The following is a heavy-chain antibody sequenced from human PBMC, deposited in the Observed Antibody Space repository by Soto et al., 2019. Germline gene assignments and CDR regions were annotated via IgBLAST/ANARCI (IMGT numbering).Heavy chain of an antibody. D-gene: IGHD3-3*01. Sequence: PSETLSLTCAVYGGSFSGYYWSWIRQPPGKGLEWIGEINHSGSTNYNPSLKSRVTISVGTSKNQFSLKLSAVTAADTAVYYCARGTHDFWSGYYIRYYYGMDVWGQGTTVTVSS. CDR3: ARGTHDFWSGYYIRYYYGMDV. CDR2: INHSGST. J-gene: IGHJ6*02. CDR1: GGSFSGYY. V-gene: IGHV4-34*01.